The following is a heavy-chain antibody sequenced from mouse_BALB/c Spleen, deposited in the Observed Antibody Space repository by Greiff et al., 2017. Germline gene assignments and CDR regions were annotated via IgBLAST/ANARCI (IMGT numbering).Heavy chain of an antibody. CDR3: ARDYYGSSYVPYLDY. J-gene: IGHJ2*01. CDR1: GFNIKDTY. V-gene: IGHV14-3*02. D-gene: IGHD1-1*01. Sequence: EVKLMESGAELVKPGASVKLSCTASGFNIKDTYMHWVKQRPEQGLEWIGRIDPANGNTKYDPKFQGKATITADTSSNTAYLQLSSLTSEDTAVYYCARDYYGSSYVPYLDYWGQGTTLTVSS. CDR2: IDPANGNT.